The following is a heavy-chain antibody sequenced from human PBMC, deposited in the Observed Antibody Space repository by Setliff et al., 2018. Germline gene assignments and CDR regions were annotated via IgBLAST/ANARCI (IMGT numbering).Heavy chain of an antibody. V-gene: IGHV1-2*02. CDR3: GNKGSSDYYDY. CDR1: GYIFSDHY. J-gene: IGHJ4*02. CDR2: INSNGGDT. Sequence: GASVKVSCKASGYIFSDHYMHWVRQAPGKGLEWMGWINSNGGDTNYADSVKGRFTISRDNAKRSLSLQVNNLRAEDTAVYYCGNKGSSDYYDYWGQGTLVTVSS. D-gene: IGHD2-2*01.